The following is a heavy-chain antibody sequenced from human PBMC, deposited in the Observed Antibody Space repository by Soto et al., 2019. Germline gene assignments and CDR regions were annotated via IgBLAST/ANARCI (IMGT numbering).Heavy chain of an antibody. J-gene: IGHJ4*02. V-gene: IGHV3-30*18. CDR2: ISYDGSNK. D-gene: IGHD1-26*01. CDR1: GFTCSSYG. Sequence: QVQLVASGGGLVQPGRSLRLSCAASGFTCSSYGMHWVRQAPGTGLAWVAVISYDGSNKYYADSVKGRFTISRDNSKNTLYLHMHSLRAETTAVYYCANYRMAEVGATSHVFDYCGQGTLVTVSA. CDR3: ANYRMAEVGATSHVFDY.